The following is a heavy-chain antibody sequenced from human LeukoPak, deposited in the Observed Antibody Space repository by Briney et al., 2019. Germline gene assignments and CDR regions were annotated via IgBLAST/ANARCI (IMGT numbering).Heavy chain of an antibody. CDR1: GGSVTSTNW. CDR2: IYYSGST. J-gene: IGHJ4*02. V-gene: IGHV4-39*01. CDR3: ARLYCSGGSCYSGLGSADY. D-gene: IGHD2-15*01. Sequence: KPSETLSLTCGVSGGSVTSTNWWTWVRQPPGKGLEWIGSIYYSGSTYYNPSLKSRVTISVDTSKNQFSLKLSSVTAADTAMYYCARLYCSGGSCYSGLGSADYWGQGTLVTVAS.